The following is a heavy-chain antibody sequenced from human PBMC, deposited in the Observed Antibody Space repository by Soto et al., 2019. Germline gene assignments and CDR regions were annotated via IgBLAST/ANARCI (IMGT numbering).Heavy chain of an antibody. CDR3: ARVALSGGGWLDP. Sequence: QVQLVQSGAEVKKPGASVNVSCKASGNTFTRFYIHWVRQAPGQGLEWMGIINPRSGDTTYAEKFQGRITVTRDTSTSTVYMELTSLRYEDTAIYYCARVALSGGGWLDPWGQATLVTVSS. D-gene: IGHD1-26*01. J-gene: IGHJ5*02. CDR2: INPRSGDT. V-gene: IGHV1-46*01. CDR1: GNTFTRFY.